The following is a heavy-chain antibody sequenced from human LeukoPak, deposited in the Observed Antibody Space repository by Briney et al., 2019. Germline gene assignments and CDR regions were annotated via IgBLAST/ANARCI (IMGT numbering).Heavy chain of an antibody. D-gene: IGHD5-24*01. Sequence: GGSLRLSCAASGFTFSSYWMHWVRQAPGKGLVWVSRINSDGSSTSYADSVKGRFTISRDNAKNTLHLQMNSLRAEDTAVSYCALGVEGNAFDIWGQGTMVTVSS. CDR2: INSDGSST. CDR1: GFTFSSYW. CDR3: ALGVEGNAFDI. V-gene: IGHV3-74*01. J-gene: IGHJ3*02.